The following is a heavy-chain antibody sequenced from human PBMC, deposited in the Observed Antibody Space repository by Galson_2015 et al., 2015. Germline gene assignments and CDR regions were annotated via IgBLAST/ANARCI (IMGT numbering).Heavy chain of an antibody. CDR1: GYTFTSYA. CDR2: INTNTGNP. J-gene: IGHJ4*02. Sequence: SVKVSCKASGYTFTSYALNWVRQAPGQGLEWMGWINTNTGNPTYAQGFTGRFVFSLDTSVSTTYLQISSLKAEDTAVYYCARGRAKGLLGLGDRHYFDYWGQGTLVTVSS. D-gene: IGHD3-10*01. CDR3: ARGRAKGLLGLGDRHYFDY. V-gene: IGHV7-4-1*02.